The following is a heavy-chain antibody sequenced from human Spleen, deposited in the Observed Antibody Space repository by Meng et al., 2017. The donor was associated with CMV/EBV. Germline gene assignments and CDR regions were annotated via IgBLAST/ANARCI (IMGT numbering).Heavy chain of an antibody. CDR1: GGSFSGYY. D-gene: IGHD3-3*01. V-gene: IGHV4-34*01. Sequence: SETLSLTCAVYGGSFSGYYWSWIRQPPGKGLEWIGEINHSGSTNYNPSLKSRVTISVDTSKNQFSLKLSSVTAADTAVYYCARVQAYSDFWSGYYTGMDVWGQGTTVTVSS. CDR3: ARVQAYSDFWSGYYTGMDV. CDR2: INHSGST. J-gene: IGHJ6*02.